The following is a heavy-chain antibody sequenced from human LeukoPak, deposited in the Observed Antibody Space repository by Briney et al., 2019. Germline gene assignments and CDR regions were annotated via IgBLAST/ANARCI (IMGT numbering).Heavy chain of an antibody. Sequence: PGGSLRLSCAASGFTFSSYAMSWVRQAPGKGLEWVSAISGSGGSTYYADSVKGRFTISRDNSKNTLYLQMNSLRAEDTAVYYCAKDGESAYYYDGNGMGVWGQGTTVTVSS. D-gene: IGHD3-22*01. CDR3: AKDGESAYYYDGNGMGV. CDR2: ISGSGGST. V-gene: IGHV3-23*01. CDR1: GFTFSSYA. J-gene: IGHJ6*02.